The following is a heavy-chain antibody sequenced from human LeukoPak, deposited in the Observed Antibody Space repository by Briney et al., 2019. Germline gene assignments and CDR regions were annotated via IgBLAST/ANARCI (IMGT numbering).Heavy chain of an antibody. CDR3: ARDVSGYCSGGSCPYYYYYMDV. D-gene: IGHD2-15*01. CDR2: ISAYNGNT. Sequence: ASVNVSCKASGYTFTSYGISWVRQAPGQGLEGMGWISAYNGNTNYAQKLQGRVTMTTDTSTSTAYMELRSMRYDATAVYYRARDVSGYCSGGSCPYYYYYMDVWGKGTTVTVSS. CDR1: GYTFTSYG. V-gene: IGHV1-18*01. J-gene: IGHJ6*03.